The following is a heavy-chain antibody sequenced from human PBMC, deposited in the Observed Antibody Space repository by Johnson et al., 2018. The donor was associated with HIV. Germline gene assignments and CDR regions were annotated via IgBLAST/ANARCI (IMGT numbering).Heavy chain of an antibody. CDR3: NPITQGLVPGIFDI. V-gene: IGHV3-15*01. D-gene: IGHD6-19*01. Sequence: MMLVESGGGVVQPGGSLRLSCVASGFTFSSYGMHWVRQAPGKGLEWVGRIKSKTDGGTTDYAAPVKGRFTISRDDSKNTLYLQMNSLKTEDTAVYYCNPITQGLVPGIFDIWGQGTVVTVSS. J-gene: IGHJ3*02. CDR2: IKSKTDGGTT. CDR1: GFTFSSYG.